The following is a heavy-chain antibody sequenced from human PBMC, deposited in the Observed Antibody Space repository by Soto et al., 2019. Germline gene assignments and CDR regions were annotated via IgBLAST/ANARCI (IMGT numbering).Heavy chain of an antibody. D-gene: IGHD1-1*01. CDR3: AGDSGTSDY. CDR2: IKADGSER. CDR1: GFTFSTYW. Sequence: EVQLVESGGGLVQPGGSLRLSCAASGFTFSTYWMCWVRQAPGKGLEWVANIKADGSERYYVDSVKGRFTISRDNAKNSLYLQMHSLRAEDTAVYYCAGDSGTSDYWGQGTLVTVSS. V-gene: IGHV3-7*01. J-gene: IGHJ4*02.